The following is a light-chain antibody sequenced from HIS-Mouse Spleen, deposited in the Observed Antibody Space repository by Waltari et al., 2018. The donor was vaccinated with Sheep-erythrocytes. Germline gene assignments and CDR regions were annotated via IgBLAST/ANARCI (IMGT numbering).Light chain of an antibody. CDR2: SNN. CDR1: SSNIGSNT. Sequence: QSVLTQPPSASGTPGQRVTISCSGSSSNIGSNTVHWYQQLPGTAPKLLYYSNNQRPSGVPDRFSGSKSGTSASLAISGLQSEDEADYYCAAWDDSLTVVFGGGTKLTVL. V-gene: IGLV1-44*01. J-gene: IGLJ2*01. CDR3: AAWDDSLTVV.